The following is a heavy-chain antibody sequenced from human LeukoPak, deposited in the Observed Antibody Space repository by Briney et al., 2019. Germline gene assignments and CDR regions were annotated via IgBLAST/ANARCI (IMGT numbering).Heavy chain of an antibody. Sequence: ASVKVSCKASGYTFTGYYMHWVRQAPGQGLEWMGWINPNSGDTNYAQKFQGRVTMTRDTSVSTAYMELSSLRSEDTAVYYCARDFSWTGDYYYYGMDVWGQGTTVTVSS. CDR2: INPNSGDT. J-gene: IGHJ6*02. V-gene: IGHV1-2*02. D-gene: IGHD3/OR15-3a*01. CDR3: ARDFSWTGDYYYYGMDV. CDR1: GYTFTGYY.